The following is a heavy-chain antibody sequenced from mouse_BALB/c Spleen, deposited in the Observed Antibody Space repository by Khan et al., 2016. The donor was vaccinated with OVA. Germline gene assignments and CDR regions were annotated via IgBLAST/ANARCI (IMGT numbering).Heavy chain of an antibody. J-gene: IGHJ4*01. CDR2: ISYSGIT. CDR1: GCSITSGYA. D-gene: IGHD1-1*01. CDR3: ARKNYYGYAMDY. V-gene: IGHV3-2*02. Sequence: EVKLLESGPGLVKPSQSLSLTCTVTGCSITSGYAWNWIRQFPGNKLEWMGYISYSGITSYNPSLRSQISLTREPSKNQFFLQLNSVTTEDTATYYCARKNYYGYAMDYWGQGTSVTVSS.